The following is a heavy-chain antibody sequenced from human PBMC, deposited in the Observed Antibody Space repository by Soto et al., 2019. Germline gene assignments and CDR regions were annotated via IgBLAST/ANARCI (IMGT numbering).Heavy chain of an antibody. J-gene: IGHJ4*02. V-gene: IGHV3-33*01. CDR3: VRWGNWKVPDH. D-gene: IGHD1-1*01. Sequence: QVQLVESGGGVVQPGKSLRLSCAASGFTFSRHGMHWVRQAPGKGPEWVAVIWYDGSNKYYADSVRGRFTISRDNAKNTLYLQMNSLRVEDTAVYHCVRWGNWKVPDHWGQGTLVTVSS. CDR2: IWYDGSNK. CDR1: GFTFSRHG.